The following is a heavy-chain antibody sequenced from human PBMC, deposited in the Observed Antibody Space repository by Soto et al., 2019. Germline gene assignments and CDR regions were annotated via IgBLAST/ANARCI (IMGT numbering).Heavy chain of an antibody. D-gene: IGHD6-19*01. CDR1: GLTLSNYA. V-gene: IGHV3-30-3*01. CDR2: ISYDGSNR. Sequence: QVQLVESGGGVVQPGRSLRLSCAASGLTLSNYAMHWVPQAPGKGLEWVAVISYDGSNRYYADSVKGRFTISRDNSKNTLYLQMNSLRAEDTAVYYCARVTQAVAADYWGQGTLVTVSS. CDR3: ARVTQAVAADY. J-gene: IGHJ4*02.